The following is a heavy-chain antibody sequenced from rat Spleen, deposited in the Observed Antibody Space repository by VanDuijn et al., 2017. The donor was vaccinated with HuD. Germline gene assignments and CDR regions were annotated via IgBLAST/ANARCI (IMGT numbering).Heavy chain of an antibody. CDR2: INTGGGNT. J-gene: IGHJ2*01. Sequence: VQLVESGGGLVQPGRSMKLSCAASGFTFSNYYMAWVRQAPTKGLEWVASINTGGGNTYYRGSVKGRFTISRDNAKSTLYFQMDSLRSEDTATYYCARHTPGPDYFDYWGQGVMVTVSS. CDR1: GFTFSNYY. V-gene: IGHV5-25*01. CDR3: ARHTPGPDYFDY.